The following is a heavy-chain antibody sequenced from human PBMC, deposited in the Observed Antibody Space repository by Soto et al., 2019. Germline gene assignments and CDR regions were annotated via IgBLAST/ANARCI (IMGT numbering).Heavy chain of an antibody. V-gene: IGHV1-18*01. J-gene: IGHJ3*02. D-gene: IGHD6-13*01. CDR3: ARGLSSRLISAFDI. CDR2: ISAYNGNT. CDR1: GYPFPSYG. Sequence: GPSVKISCKASGYPFPSYGISWVRQAPGQGLEWMGWISAYNGNTNYAQKLQGRVTMTTDTSTSTAYMELRSLRSDDTAVYYCARGLSSRLISAFDIWGEGTMVTV.